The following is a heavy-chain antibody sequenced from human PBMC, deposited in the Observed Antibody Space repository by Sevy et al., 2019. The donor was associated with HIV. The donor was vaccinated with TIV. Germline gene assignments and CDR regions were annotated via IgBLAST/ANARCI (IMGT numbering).Heavy chain of an antibody. Sequence: GGSLRLSCAASGFTFSRYTMTWVRQTPGKGLEWVSSLTSTDKAFYVDSVKGRFTISRDTSKNMLYLHMNSLRAEDTAVYYCGKDLTMGWEKDAFNIWGQGTSVTVSS. CDR1: GFTFSRYT. V-gene: IGHV3-23*01. D-gene: IGHD1-26*01. CDR2: LTSTDKA. J-gene: IGHJ3*02. CDR3: GKDLTMGWEKDAFNI.